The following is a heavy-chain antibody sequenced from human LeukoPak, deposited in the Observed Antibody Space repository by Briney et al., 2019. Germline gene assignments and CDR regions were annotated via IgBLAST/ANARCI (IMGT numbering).Heavy chain of an antibody. D-gene: IGHD3-3*01. CDR1: GYTFTSYD. V-gene: IGHV1-8*01. J-gene: IGHJ5*02. CDR3: ARGRGITIFGVVIKNWFDP. CDR2: MNPNSGNT. Sequence: ASVKVSCKASGYTFTSYDINWVRQATGQGLEWMGWMNPNSGNTGYAQKFQGRVTMTRNTSISTAYMELSSLRSEDTAVYYCARGRGITIFGVVIKNWFDPWGQGTLVTVSS.